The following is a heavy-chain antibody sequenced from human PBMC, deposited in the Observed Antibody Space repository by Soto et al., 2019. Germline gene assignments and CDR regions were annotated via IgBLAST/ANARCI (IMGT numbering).Heavy chain of an antibody. D-gene: IGHD6-13*01. CDR2: VCYDGTNK. V-gene: IGHV3-33*01. J-gene: IGHJ4*02. CDR3: ARGGHSSSWYRLEAYFFDY. CDR1: GFTFKSYG. Sequence: QVQLVESGGGVVQPGRSLRLSCEASGFTFKSYGMHWVRQAPGKGLEWVAVVCYDGTNKKYADSVKGRFNIYRDNSKNTLYLQMDSLRAEDTGIYYCARGGHSSSWYRLEAYFFDYWGQGSLVTVSS.